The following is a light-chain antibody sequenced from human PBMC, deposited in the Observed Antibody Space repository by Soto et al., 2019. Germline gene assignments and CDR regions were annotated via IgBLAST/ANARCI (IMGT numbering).Light chain of an antibody. CDR1: QGIGVR. J-gene: IGKJ3*01. Sequence: IQMTQSPSSLSASIGDRVTITCRASQGIGVRLAWFQQKPGKAPQYLIQSASILQSGVPSRFSGSGSGTEFILTINSLQPEDFALYYCQQLSHWPFTFGPGTKVDIK. CDR2: SAS. CDR3: QQLSHWPFT. V-gene: IGKV1-12*01.